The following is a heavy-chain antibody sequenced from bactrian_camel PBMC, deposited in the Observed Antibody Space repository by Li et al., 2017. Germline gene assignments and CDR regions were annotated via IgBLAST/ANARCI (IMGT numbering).Heavy chain of an antibody. Sequence: VESGGGSVQAGGSLKLSCAVSGYIFSSCKMAWYRQAPGEEREFVSSIIDDERATYVDSVKGRFTISRDNAKDTVYLYMNNLKPEDTAMYYCAARQFLWSDLSLNEGVYMYWGQGTQVTVS. D-gene: IGHD1*01. CDR2: IIDDERA. J-gene: IGHJ4*01. CDR3: AARQFLWSDLSLNEGVYMY. V-gene: IGHV3S53*01. CDR1: GYIFSSCK.